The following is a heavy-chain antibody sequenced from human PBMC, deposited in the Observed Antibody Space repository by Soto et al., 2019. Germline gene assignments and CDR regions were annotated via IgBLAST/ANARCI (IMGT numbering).Heavy chain of an antibody. D-gene: IGHD6-13*01. V-gene: IGHV3-9*01. CDR1: GFTFDDHA. Sequence: ESGGGLVQPGRSLRLSCAASGFTFDDHAMHWVRQAPGKGLEWVSGISWNSGSIGYADSVKGRFTISRDNAKNSLYLQMNSLRAEDTALYYCAKDRAAAGILPFDYWGQGTLVTVSS. CDR3: AKDRAAAGILPFDY. J-gene: IGHJ4*02. CDR2: ISWNSGSI.